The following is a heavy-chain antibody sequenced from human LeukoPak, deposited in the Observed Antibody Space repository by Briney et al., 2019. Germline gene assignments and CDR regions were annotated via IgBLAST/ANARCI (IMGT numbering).Heavy chain of an antibody. CDR1: GYTFTGYY. V-gene: IGHV1-2*06. J-gene: IGHJ3*02. Sequence: GASVKVSCKASGYTFTGYYMHWVRQAPGQGLEWMGRINPNSGVTNYAQRFQGRVTMTRDTSISTAYMELSRLRSDDTAVYYCARERDSSGYYRDAFDIWGQGSMVTVSS. CDR3: ARERDSSGYYRDAFDI. CDR2: INPNSGVT. D-gene: IGHD3-22*01.